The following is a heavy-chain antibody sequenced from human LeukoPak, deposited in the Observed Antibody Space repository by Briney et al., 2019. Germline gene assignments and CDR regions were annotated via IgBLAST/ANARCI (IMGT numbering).Heavy chain of an antibody. Sequence: GGSLRLSCAASGFTFSSYALTWVRQAPGRGLEWVSSISGAGPYYADSVKGRFSISRDNYKNTLYLQMSSLRAEDTAVYYCAKGSYSGDSSPTGDDYWGQGTLVTVSS. CDR3: AKGSYSGDSSPTGDDY. CDR2: ISGAGP. V-gene: IGHV3-23*01. CDR1: GFTFSSYA. J-gene: IGHJ4*02. D-gene: IGHD3-10*01.